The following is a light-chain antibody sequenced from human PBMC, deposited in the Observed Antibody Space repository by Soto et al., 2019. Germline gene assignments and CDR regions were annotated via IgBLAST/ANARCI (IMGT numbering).Light chain of an antibody. V-gene: IGLV2-14*01. J-gene: IGLJ1*01. CDR1: SSDVGGYNY. CDR2: DVS. CDR3: CSYTSSVTYV. Sequence: QSALTQPASVSGSPGQSITISCTGTSSDVGGYNYVSWYQQLPGKAPKLMIYDVSNRPSGVSNRFSGSKSGNTASLTISGLQAADEADYYCCSYTSSVTYVFGTGTKLTVL.